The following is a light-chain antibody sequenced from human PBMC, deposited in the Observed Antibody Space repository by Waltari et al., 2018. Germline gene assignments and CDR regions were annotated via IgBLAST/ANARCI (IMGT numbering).Light chain of an antibody. CDR2: EVS. V-gene: IGLV2-14*01. Sequence: QSALTPPASVSGSPGQSNTLPCTGTSSALGSYNYVTWYQQPPGNAPRLIIYEVSSRPSEISNRFSGSKSGNTASLTISGLQAEDEADYYCSSYTTSSTRIFGGGTKLTV. CDR1: SSALGSYNY. CDR3: SSYTTSSTRI. J-gene: IGLJ2*01.